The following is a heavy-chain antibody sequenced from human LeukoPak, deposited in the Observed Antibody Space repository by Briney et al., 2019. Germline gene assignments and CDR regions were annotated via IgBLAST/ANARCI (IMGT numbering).Heavy chain of an antibody. Sequence: GGSLRLSCAASGFTFSSYAMSWVRQAPGKGLEWVSAISGSGGSTYYADSVKGRFTISRDNSKNTLYLQMNSLRAEDTAVYYCTRQNERDCGGDCWAREFDYWGQGTLVTVSS. CDR1: GFTFSSYA. CDR2: ISGSGGST. CDR3: TRQNERDCGGDCWAREFDY. J-gene: IGHJ4*02. D-gene: IGHD2-21*02. V-gene: IGHV3-23*01.